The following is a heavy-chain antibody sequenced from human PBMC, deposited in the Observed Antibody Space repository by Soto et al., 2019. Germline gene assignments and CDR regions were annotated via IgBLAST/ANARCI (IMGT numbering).Heavy chain of an antibody. J-gene: IGHJ6*02. V-gene: IGHV1-69*01. CDR1: RGPFSSQA. D-gene: IGHD2-21*01. CDR3: AMSDCPYFYYVIDV. Sequence: QVQVEQSGAEVKKPGSSLKVSCKTSRGPFSSQAFNWVRHARGHRLEWMGGIIPLLGSTTYAQKFQDRVTLTADESTSTVYMELRSLRSGDTATYFCAMSDCPYFYYVIDVWGRGTTVTVSS. CDR2: IIPLLGST.